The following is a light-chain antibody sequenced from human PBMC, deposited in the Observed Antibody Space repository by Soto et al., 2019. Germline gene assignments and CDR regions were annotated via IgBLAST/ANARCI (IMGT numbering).Light chain of an antibody. CDR1: QSVNRKS. CDR2: SAS. Sequence: ELVLTQSPGTMSLSPGERATLSCRASQSVNRKSLAWYQQKPGQAPRLRIYSASNRDTGISDRFSGSGSGTDFTLIISRLEPEDLGVYYCQQYGSSRPYSFGQGTRLEIK. CDR3: QQYGSSRPYS. V-gene: IGKV3-20*01. J-gene: IGKJ2*03.